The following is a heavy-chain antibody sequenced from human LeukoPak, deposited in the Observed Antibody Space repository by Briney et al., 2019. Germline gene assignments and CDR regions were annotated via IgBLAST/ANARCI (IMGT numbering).Heavy chain of an antibody. J-gene: IGHJ3*02. CDR2: INHSGST. CDR3: ARGLTQGAFDI. Sequence: PSETLSLTCAVYGGSFSGYYWSWIRQPPGKGLEWIGEINHSGSTNYNPSLKSRVTISVDTSKNQFSLKLSSVTAADTAVYYCARGLTQGAFDIWGPGTMVTVSS. CDR1: GGSFSGYY. D-gene: IGHD2-21*02. V-gene: IGHV4-34*01.